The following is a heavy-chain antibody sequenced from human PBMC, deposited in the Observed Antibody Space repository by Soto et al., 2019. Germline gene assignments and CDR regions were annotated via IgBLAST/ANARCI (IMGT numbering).Heavy chain of an antibody. D-gene: IGHD3-10*01. Sequence: LSLTCSVSGASITTYYCGWIRQPPGKGLEWIGSISYSGSTKYNPSLESRVMISLDTSKNQFSLRLTSVTAADTALYYCARDWDSSGLFDPWGQGALVTVSS. V-gene: IGHV4-59*01. CDR3: ARDWDSSGLFDP. J-gene: IGHJ5*02. CDR1: GASITTYY. CDR2: ISYSGST.